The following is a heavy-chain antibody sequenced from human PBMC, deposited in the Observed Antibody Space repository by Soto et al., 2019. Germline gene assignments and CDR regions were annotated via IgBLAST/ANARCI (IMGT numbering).Heavy chain of an antibody. CDR1: GFTFSSYS. J-gene: IGHJ6*02. CDR3: ARDSSIAAREDYGMDV. Sequence: EVQLVESGGGLVKPGGSLRLSCAASGFTFSSYSMNWVRQAPGKGLEWVTSISSSSSYIYYADSVKGRFTISRDNAKNTLYLQMNSLRAEDTAVYYCARDSSIAAREDYGMDVWGQGTTVTVSS. CDR2: ISSSSSYI. D-gene: IGHD6-6*01. V-gene: IGHV3-21*01.